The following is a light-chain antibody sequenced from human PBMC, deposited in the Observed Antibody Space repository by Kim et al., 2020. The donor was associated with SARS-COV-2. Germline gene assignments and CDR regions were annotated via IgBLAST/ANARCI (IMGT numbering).Light chain of an antibody. CDR3: CSFGSPSIFRM. CDR1: SKDIYGSYN. V-gene: IGLV2-11*03. J-gene: IGLJ3*02. CDR2: DVN. Sequence: QSVTTPCSGISKDIYGSYNVSWYQQHPGRAPKVMIYDVNNRPSGVPDRFSGSRSGNTASLTISELQAEDEADYYCCSFGSPSIFRMFGGGTQLTVL.